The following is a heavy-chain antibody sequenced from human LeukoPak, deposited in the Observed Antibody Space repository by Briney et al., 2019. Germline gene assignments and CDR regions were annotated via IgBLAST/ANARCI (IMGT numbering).Heavy chain of an antibody. Sequence: PGGSLRLSCAASGFTFSSYAMHWVRQAPGKGLEWVAVISYDGSNKYYADSVKGRFTISRDNSKNTLYLQMNSLRAEDTAVYYCARDLPRGSGWPGNYWGQGTLVTVSS. V-gene: IGHV3-30-3*01. CDR1: GFTFSSYA. D-gene: IGHD6-19*01. CDR3: ARDLPRGSGWPGNY. J-gene: IGHJ4*02. CDR2: ISYDGSNK.